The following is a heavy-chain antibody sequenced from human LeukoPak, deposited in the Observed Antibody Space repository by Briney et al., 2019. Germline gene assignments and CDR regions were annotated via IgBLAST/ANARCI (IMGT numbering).Heavy chain of an antibody. V-gene: IGHV4-39*07. J-gene: IGHJ4*02. Sequence: SETLSLTCTVSGGSISSSSYYWGWIRQPPGEGLEWIGNIYYSGSTYYNPSLKSQVTISIDTSKNQFSLKLTSVTAADMAVYYCARTLAGHFGGFYFDYWGQGTLVAVSS. CDR1: GGSISSSSYY. CDR2: IYYSGST. CDR3: ARTLAGHFGGFYFDY. D-gene: IGHD4-23*01.